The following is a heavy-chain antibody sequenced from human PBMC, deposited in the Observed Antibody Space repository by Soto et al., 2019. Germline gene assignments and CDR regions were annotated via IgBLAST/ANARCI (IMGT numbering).Heavy chain of an antibody. D-gene: IGHD3-9*01. V-gene: IGHV1-24*01. Sequence: ASVKVSCKVSGYTLTELSMHWVRQAPGKGLEWMGGFDPEDGETIYAQKFQGRVTMTEDTSTDTAYMELSSLRSEDTAVYYCATNASSTGYYHIFWFDPWGQGTLVTVSS. CDR1: GYTLTELS. CDR3: ATNASSTGYYHIFWFDP. CDR2: FDPEDGET. J-gene: IGHJ5*02.